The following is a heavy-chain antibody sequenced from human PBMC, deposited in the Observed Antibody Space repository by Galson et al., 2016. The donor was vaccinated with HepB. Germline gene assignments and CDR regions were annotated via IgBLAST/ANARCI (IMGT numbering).Heavy chain of an antibody. V-gene: IGHV4-4*07. CDR1: GGSISTYY. D-gene: IGHD3-3*01. CDR3: ARTIKYYDFWSSDWENDAFDC. CDR2: IYSSGTT. Sequence: SETLSLTCTVSGGSISTYYWSWIRQPAGKGLEWIGRIYSSGTTNYNPSLKSRVTMSVEMSKNQFSLKLSAVTAADTAIYYCARTIKYYDFWSSDWENDAFDCWGQGTMVTVSS. J-gene: IGHJ3*01.